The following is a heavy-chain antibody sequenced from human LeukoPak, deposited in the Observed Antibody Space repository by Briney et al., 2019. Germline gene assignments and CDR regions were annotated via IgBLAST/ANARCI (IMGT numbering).Heavy chain of an antibody. CDR2: IIPIFGTA. V-gene: IGHV1-69*13. CDR3: ARVNSTYCGGDCYMYYFDY. CDR1: GGTFSSYA. Sequence: ASVKVSCKASGGTFSSYAISWVRQAPGQGLEWMGGIIPIFGTANYAQKFQGRVTITADESTSTAYMELSSLRSEDTAVYCCARVNSTYCGGDCYMYYFDYWGQGTLVTVSS. J-gene: IGHJ4*02. D-gene: IGHD2-21*02.